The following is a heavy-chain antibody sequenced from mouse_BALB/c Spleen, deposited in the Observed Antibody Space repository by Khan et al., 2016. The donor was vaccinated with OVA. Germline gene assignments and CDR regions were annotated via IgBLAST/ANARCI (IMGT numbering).Heavy chain of an antibody. CDR2: ISYSGST. V-gene: IGHV3-2*02. J-gene: IGHJ1*01. Sequence: EVELVESGPGLVKPSQSLSLTCTVTGYSITSDYAWNWIRQFPGNKLEWMGYISYSGSTSYNPSLKSRISITRDTSKNQFFLQLNSVTTWDTATYYCARRAYYANWYFDVWGAGTTVTVSS. D-gene: IGHD1-1*02. CDR3: ARRAYYANWYFDV. CDR1: GYSITSDYA.